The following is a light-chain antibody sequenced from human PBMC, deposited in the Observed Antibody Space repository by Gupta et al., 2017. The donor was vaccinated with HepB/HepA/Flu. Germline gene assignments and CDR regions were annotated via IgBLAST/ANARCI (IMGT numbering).Light chain of an antibody. CDR3: QQFYSAPRT. Sequence: DNVMTQSPDSLTVSLGERATINCRSSRTVFYSSNNKSYVAWYQQKAGQPPKLLISWASIRESGVPERFSGSGSGTDFTLTISSLQAEDVAVYYCQQFYSAPRTFGQGTKVQI. CDR2: WAS. J-gene: IGKJ1*01. V-gene: IGKV4-1*01. CDR1: RTVFYSSNNKSY.